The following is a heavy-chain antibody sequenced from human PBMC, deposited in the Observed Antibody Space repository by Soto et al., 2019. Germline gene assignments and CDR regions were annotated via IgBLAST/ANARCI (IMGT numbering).Heavy chain of an antibody. D-gene: IGHD3-9*01. CDR1: GSSISSYY. J-gene: IGHJ5*02. V-gene: IGHV4-59*01. CDR3: AREYFEAGNWFYP. CDR2: IYYSGST. Sequence: PSETLSLTCTVSGSSISSYYWSWIRLPPGKGLEWIGYIYYSGSTNYNPSLKSRVTISVDTSKNQFSLKLSSVTAADTAVYYCAREYFEAGNWFYPWGQGTLVTVSS.